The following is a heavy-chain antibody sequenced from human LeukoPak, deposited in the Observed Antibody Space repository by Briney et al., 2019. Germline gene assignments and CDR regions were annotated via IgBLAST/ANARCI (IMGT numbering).Heavy chain of an antibody. CDR1: GDSISNSRYY. CDR2: IYYGGDT. D-gene: IGHD3-22*01. V-gene: IGHV4-39*01. Sequence: SETLSLTCTVSGDSISNSRYYWGWIRQPPGKGLEWIGTIYYGGDTYYNPSLKSRVTISVDTSKNQFSLKLTSVTAADTAVYYCARLHYESSGYPNYYYYMDVWGKGTTVTVSS. CDR3: ARLHYESSGYPNYYYYMDV. J-gene: IGHJ6*03.